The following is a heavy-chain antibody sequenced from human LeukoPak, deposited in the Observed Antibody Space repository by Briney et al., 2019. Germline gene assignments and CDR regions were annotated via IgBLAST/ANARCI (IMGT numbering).Heavy chain of an antibody. CDR1: GYTFTGYY. CDR3: ARVIAAAGGGTDY. Sequence: ASVKVSCKASGYTFTGYYMHWVRQAPGQGLEWMGWINPNSGGTNYAQKFQGRVTMTRDTSISTACMELSRLRSDDTAVYYCARVIAAAGGGTDYWGQGTLVTVSS. V-gene: IGHV1-2*02. J-gene: IGHJ4*02. D-gene: IGHD6-13*01. CDR2: INPNSGGT.